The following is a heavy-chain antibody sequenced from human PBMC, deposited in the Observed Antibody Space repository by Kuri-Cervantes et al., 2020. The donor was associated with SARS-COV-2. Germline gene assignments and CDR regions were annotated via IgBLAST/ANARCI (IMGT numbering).Heavy chain of an antibody. Sequence: GEALKIYCAASGFNFSNYSMNWVRQAPVKGLEWVSSISSSCSYIDFADSVKGRFTISRDNSKNTLYLQMHSLRAEETAVYYCAREKAVAGFDYWGQGTLVTVSS. D-gene: IGHD6-19*01. CDR3: AREKAVAGFDY. CDR2: ISSSCSYI. J-gene: IGHJ4*02. V-gene: IGHV3-21*01. CDR1: GFNFSNYS.